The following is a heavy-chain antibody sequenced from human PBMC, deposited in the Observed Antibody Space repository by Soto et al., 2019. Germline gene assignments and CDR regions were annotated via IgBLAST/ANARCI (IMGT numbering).Heavy chain of an antibody. CDR2: IVPSVDTT. D-gene: IGHD5-18*01. Sequence: QVQLVQSGTEVKKPGASVKVSCKASGGTFSRSGFHWVRQTPGQGLEWMGMIVPSVDTTNYAQKFQARVTISADQFTSTVYMELRSLRSEDTAVYYCARCPQPPDTADPYAVDVWGQGTRVIVSS. CDR3: ARCPQPPDTADPYAVDV. V-gene: IGHV1-69*18. CDR1: GGTFSRSG. J-gene: IGHJ6*02.